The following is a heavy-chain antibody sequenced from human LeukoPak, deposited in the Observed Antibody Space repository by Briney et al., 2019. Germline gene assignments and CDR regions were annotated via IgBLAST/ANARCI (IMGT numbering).Heavy chain of an antibody. D-gene: IGHD4/OR15-4a*01. Sequence: GGSLRLSCSASGFTHSSYGMHWVRQAPGKGLEGVAFIRYEGSNKYSADPVKGRFTISRDNAKNMLELQMSSRRAEDTAVYYCARRAGAYSHPYAYWGQGTLVTVSS. V-gene: IGHV3-30*02. J-gene: IGHJ4*02. CDR3: ARRAGAYSHPYAY. CDR1: GFTHSSYG. CDR2: IRYEGSNK.